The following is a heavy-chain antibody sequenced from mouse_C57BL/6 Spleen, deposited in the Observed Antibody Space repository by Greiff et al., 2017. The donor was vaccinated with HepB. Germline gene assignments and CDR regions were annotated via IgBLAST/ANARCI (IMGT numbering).Heavy chain of an antibody. CDR1: GFTFSSYA. V-gene: IGHV5-4*01. CDR3: ARDRASGYFDV. CDR2: ISDGGSYT. D-gene: IGHD3-3*01. J-gene: IGHJ1*03. Sequence: EVMLVESGGGLVKPGGSLKLSCAASGFTFSSYAMSWVRQTPEKRLEWVATISDGGSYTYYPDNVKGRFTISRDNAKNNLYLQMSHLKSEDTAMYYCARDRASGYFDVWGTGSTVTVSS.